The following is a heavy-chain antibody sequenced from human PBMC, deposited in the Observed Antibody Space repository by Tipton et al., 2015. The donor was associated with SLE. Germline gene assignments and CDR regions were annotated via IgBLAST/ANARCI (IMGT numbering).Heavy chain of an antibody. J-gene: IGHJ3*02. CDR1: GGSFSGYY. CDR2: INHSGST. V-gene: IGHV4-34*01. CDR3: ARPDYDDAFDI. D-gene: IGHD4-17*01. Sequence: TLSLTCAVYGGSFSGYYWSWIRQPPGKGLEWIGEINHSGSTNYNPSLKSRVTISVDTSKNQFSLKLNSVTAADTAVYYCARPDYDDAFDIWGQGTMVTVSS.